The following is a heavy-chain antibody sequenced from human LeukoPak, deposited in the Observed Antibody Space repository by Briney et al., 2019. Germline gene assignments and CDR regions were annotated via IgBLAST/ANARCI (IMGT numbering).Heavy chain of an antibody. D-gene: IGHD5-24*01. CDR3: ARGRDGPWYFDL. V-gene: IGHV4-30-4*01. CDR2: IYYSGST. Sequence: PSQTLSLTCTVSGGSISSGDYYWSWIRQPPGKGLEWIGYIYYSGSTYYNPSLKSRVTISVDTSKNQFSLKLSSVTAVDTAVYYCARGRDGPWYFDLWGRGTLVTVSS. CDR1: GGSISSGDYY. J-gene: IGHJ2*01.